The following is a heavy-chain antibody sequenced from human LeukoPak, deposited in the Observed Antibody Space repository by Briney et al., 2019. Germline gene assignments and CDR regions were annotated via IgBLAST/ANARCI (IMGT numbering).Heavy chain of an antibody. D-gene: IGHD3-22*01. V-gene: IGHV3-48*01. CDR1: GFTFSSYS. CDR2: ISSSSSTI. Sequence: GGSLRLSCAASGFTFSSYSMNWVRQAPGKGLEWVSYISSSSSTIYYADSVKGRFTTSRDNAKNSLYLQMNSLRAEDTAVYYCARRYYYDSSGYYQTAFDIWGQGTMVTVSS. J-gene: IGHJ3*02. CDR3: ARRYYYDSSGYYQTAFDI.